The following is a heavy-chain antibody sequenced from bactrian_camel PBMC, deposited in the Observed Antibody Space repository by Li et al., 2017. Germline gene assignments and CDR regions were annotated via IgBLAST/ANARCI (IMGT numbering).Heavy chain of an antibody. J-gene: IGHJ7*01. CDR1: GHTDSNNH. Sequence: HVQPVESGGGSVQPGGSLRLSCAASGHTDSNNHMGWFRQAPGQDREGVAAIAFSDDSTYYADAVKGRLTISRVAAKNTVILQMNSLKPEDSATYYCATGGSLSLWWFSGYGVDSWGEGTQVTVS. CDR2: IAFSDDST. D-gene: IGHD2*01. V-gene: IGHV3S53*01.